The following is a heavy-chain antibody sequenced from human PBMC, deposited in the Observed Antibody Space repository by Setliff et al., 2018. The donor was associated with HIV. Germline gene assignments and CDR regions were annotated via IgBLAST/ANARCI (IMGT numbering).Heavy chain of an antibody. J-gene: IGHJ4*02. V-gene: IGHV1-8*01. Sequence: GASVKVSCKASGYSFTSHTIHWVRRAPGQGLEWMGWINVVSGNTGYAQKFQGRVTMTEDTSTDTAYMELSSLRSEDTAVYYCATGSPSSSWDYHPLDYWGQGTLVTVSS. D-gene: IGHD6-13*01. CDR3: ATGSPSSSWDYHPLDY. CDR2: INVVSGNT. CDR1: GYSFTSHT.